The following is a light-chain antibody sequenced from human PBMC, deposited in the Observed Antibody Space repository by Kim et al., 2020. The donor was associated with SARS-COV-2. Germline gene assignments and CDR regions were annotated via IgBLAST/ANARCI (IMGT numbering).Light chain of an antibody. Sequence: DIQMTQSPSTLSASVGDRVTITCRASQSISSWLAWYQQKPGKAPRLLIYKASTLESGVPSRFSGSGCGTEFTLTISSLQPDDFATYYCQQYNSYSGTFGQGTKVDIK. CDR2: KAS. J-gene: IGKJ1*01. CDR3: QQYNSYSGT. V-gene: IGKV1-5*03. CDR1: QSISSW.